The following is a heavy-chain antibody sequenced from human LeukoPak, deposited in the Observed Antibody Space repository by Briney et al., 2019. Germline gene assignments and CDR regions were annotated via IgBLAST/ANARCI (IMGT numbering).Heavy chain of an antibody. D-gene: IGHD2/OR15-2a*01. CDR1: GFTFNSHA. CDR2: ISGSGGHT. J-gene: IGHJ4*02. CDR3: ATDAGTSPFSFDS. Sequence: GGSLRLSCEASGFTFNSHAMTWGRRAPGKGLEWVSSISGSGGHTYYADSVKGRFTVSRDNSKNTLYLQMSSLRAEDTAFYHCATDAGTSPFSFDSWGPGTLVTVSS. V-gene: IGHV3-23*01.